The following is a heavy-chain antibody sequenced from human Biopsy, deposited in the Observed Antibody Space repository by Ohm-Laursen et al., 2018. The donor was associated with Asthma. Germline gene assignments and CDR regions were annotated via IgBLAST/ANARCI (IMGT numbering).Heavy chain of an antibody. CDR1: GGSFSSNY. J-gene: IGHJ6*02. Sequence: PSQTLSLTCAVYGGSFSSNYWSWIRQTPGKGLEWLGDTHPMGNTHHNPSLSRRPTLLVDTSKNQFSLRLTSVTAADTAVYYCARGSSSRLSQWELLVSGGKRAHSYYGMDVWGQGTTVTVSS. CDR2: THPMGNT. CDR3: ARGSSSRLSQWELLVSGGKRAHSYYGMDV. D-gene: IGHD1-26*01. V-gene: IGHV4-34*04.